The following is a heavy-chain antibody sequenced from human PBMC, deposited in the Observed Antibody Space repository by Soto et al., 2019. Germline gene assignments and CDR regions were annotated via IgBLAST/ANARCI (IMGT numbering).Heavy chain of an antibody. D-gene: IGHD3-3*01. Sequence: QVQLVESGGGVVQPGRSLRLSCAASGFTFSSYGMHWVRQAPGKGLEWVAVIWYDGSNKYYADSVKGRFTISRDNSKNTLYLQMNSLRAEDTAVYYCARVIYDFWSGYYTSSYYYYYGMDVWGQGTTVTVSS. CDR2: IWYDGSNK. J-gene: IGHJ6*02. CDR1: GFTFSSYG. V-gene: IGHV3-33*01. CDR3: ARVIYDFWSGYYTSSYYYYYGMDV.